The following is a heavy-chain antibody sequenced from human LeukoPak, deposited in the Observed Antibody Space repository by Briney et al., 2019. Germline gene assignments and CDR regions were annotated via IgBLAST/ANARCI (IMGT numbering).Heavy chain of an antibody. CDR2: ISYDGSNK. V-gene: IGHV3-30-3*01. D-gene: IGHD3-16*01. CDR1: GFTFSSYA. J-gene: IGHJ4*02. CDR3: ARSQGGERHFDY. Sequence: GGSLSLSCAASGFTFSSYAMHWVRQAPGKGLEWVAVISYDGSNKYYADSVKGRFTISRDNSKNTLYLQMNSLRAEDTAVYYCARSQGGERHFDYWGQGTLVTVSS.